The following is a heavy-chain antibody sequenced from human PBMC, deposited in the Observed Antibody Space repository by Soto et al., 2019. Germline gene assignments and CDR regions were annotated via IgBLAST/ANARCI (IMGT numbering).Heavy chain of an antibody. CDR2: ISAYNGNT. D-gene: IGHD3-9*01. V-gene: IGHV1-18*01. J-gene: IGHJ5*02. CDR3: ARDGRGLRYFDWLSKADNWFDP. Sequence: ASVKVSCKASGYTFTSYGISWVRQAPGQGLEWMGWISAYNGNTNYAQKLQGRVTMTTDTSTSTAYMELRSLRFDDTAVYYCARDGRGLRYFDWLSKADNWFDPWGQGTLVTVSS. CDR1: GYTFTSYG.